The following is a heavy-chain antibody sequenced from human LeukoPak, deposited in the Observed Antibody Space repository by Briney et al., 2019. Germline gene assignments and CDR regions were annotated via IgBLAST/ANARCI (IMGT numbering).Heavy chain of an antibody. V-gene: IGHV4-59*08. CDR3: ARGPVAGNWFDP. J-gene: IGHJ5*02. Sequence: SETLSLTCTVSGGSISSYYWSWIRQPPGKGLEWIGYIYYSGSTNYNPSLKSRVTISVDTSKNQFSLKLSSVTAADTAVYYCARGPVAGNWFDPWGQGTLVTVSS. D-gene: IGHD6-19*01. CDR2: IYYSGST. CDR1: GGSISSYY.